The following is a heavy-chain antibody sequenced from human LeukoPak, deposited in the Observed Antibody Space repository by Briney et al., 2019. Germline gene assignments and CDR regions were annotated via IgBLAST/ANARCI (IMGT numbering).Heavy chain of an antibody. CDR3: ARGVGSGSRLRAGDY. D-gene: IGHD1-26*01. J-gene: IGHJ4*02. Sequence: GGSLRLSCAASGFTVGSNYMSWVRQAPGKGLEWVSVIYSGGSTYYADSVKGRFTISRDNSKNTLYLQMNSLRAEDTAVYYCARGVGSGSRLRAGDYWGQGTLVTVSS. CDR2: IYSGGST. CDR1: GFTVGSNY. V-gene: IGHV3-53*01.